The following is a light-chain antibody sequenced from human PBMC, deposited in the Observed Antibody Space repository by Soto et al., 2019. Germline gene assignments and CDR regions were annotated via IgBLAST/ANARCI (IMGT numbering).Light chain of an antibody. Sequence: DIQMTQSPFSLSASVGDRVSSTCLASQNITTYVNWYQQKPGKAPNLLIYGASNLQSGVPSRFSGSGSGTEFTLTISSLRPEDFATYYCQQSYSSPVTFGQGTRLEIK. CDR1: QNITTY. CDR2: GAS. CDR3: QQSYSSPVT. V-gene: IGKV1-39*01. J-gene: IGKJ5*01.